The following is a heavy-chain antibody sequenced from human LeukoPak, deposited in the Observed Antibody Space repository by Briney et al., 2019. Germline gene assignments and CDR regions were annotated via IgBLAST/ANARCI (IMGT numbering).Heavy chain of an antibody. V-gene: IGHV1-2*02. CDR2: INPNSGGT. J-gene: IGHJ6*02. CDR1: GYTFTGYY. CDR3: ARDRRLYCSSTSCSANPNRFMDYYYGMDV. Sequence: ASVKVSCKASGYTFTGYYMHWVRQAPGQGLEWMGWINPNSGGTNYAQKFQGRVTMTRDTSISTAYMELSRLRSDDTAVYYCARDRRLYCSSTSCSANPNRFMDYYYGMDVWGQGTTVTVSS. D-gene: IGHD2-2*01.